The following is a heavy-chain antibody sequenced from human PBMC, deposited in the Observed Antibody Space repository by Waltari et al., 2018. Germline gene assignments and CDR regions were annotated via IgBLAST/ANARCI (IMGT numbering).Heavy chain of an antibody. V-gene: IGHV3-23*04. CDR1: GFTFSSYA. D-gene: IGHD6-6*01. Sequence: EVQLVESGGGLVQPGGSLRLSCAASGFTFSSYAMNCAREAPGKWLGWVSAISGSGGSTYYADSVKGLFTISRDNSKNTLYLQMNSLSAEDTAVYYCAKDHVAARPGYWGQGTLVTVSS. J-gene: IGHJ4*02. CDR3: AKDHVAARPGY. CDR2: ISGSGGST.